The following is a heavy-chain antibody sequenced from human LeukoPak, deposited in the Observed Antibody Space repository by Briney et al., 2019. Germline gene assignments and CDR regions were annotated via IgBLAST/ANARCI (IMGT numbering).Heavy chain of an antibody. Sequence: GGSLRLSCAASGFTFSSYAMHWVRQAPGKGLEWVAFIRYDGSNEYYADSVKGRFTISRDNSKNTLYLQINSLKAEDTAVYYCAKDYSSSWYGFDYWGQGTLVTVSS. V-gene: IGHV3-30*02. CDR2: IRYDGSNE. CDR1: GFTFSSYA. D-gene: IGHD6-13*01. J-gene: IGHJ4*02. CDR3: AKDYSSSWYGFDY.